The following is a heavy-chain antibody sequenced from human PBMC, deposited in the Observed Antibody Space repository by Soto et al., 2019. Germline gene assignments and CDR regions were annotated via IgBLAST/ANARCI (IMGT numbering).Heavy chain of an antibody. V-gene: IGHV4-4*02. D-gene: IGHD3-16*01. CDR1: GGSISSSNW. Sequence: SETLSLTCAVSGGSISSSNWWTWVRQPPGKGLEWVGEIYHSGSTNYNPSLKSRVTISKDNSKNQFSLKLSSVTAADTAVYYCAKHVVFVSGGSSFDFWGQGILVTVSS. CDR2: IYHSGST. CDR3: AKHVVFVSGGSSFDF. J-gene: IGHJ4*02.